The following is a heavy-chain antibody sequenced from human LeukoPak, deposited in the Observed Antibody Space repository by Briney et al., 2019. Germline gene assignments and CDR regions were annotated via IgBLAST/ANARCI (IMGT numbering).Heavy chain of an antibody. D-gene: IGHD5-18*01. J-gene: IGHJ4*02. V-gene: IGHV4-39*07. CDR3: ASQLVGPVDTAMVILQPALVY. CDR1: GGSISSTSYY. CDR2: IYYSGST. Sequence: PSETLSLTCTVSGGSISSTSYYWGWIRQPPGKGLEWIGSIYYSGSTYYNPSLKSRVTISVDTSKNQFSLKLSSVTAADTAVYYCASQLVGPVDTAMVILQPALVYWGQGTLVTVSS.